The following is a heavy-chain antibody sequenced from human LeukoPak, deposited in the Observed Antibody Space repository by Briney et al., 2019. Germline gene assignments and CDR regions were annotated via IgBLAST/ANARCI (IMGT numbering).Heavy chain of an antibody. CDR2: IYYSGST. CDR1: GGSISSSSYY. CDR3: ASTYYDSSGYYETDY. V-gene: IGHV4-39*07. J-gene: IGHJ4*02. Sequence: SEALSLTCTVSGGSISSSSYYWGWIRQPPGKGLEWIGSIYYSGSTYYNPSLKSRVTISVDTSKNQFSLKLSSVTAADTAVYYCASTYYDSSGYYETDYWGQGTLVTVSS. D-gene: IGHD3-22*01.